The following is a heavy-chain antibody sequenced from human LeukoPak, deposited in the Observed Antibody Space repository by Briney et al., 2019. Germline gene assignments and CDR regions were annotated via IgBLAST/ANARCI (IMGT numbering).Heavy chain of an antibody. D-gene: IGHD2-2*02. J-gene: IGHJ5*02. CDR2: IYHSGST. CDR3: ARLGIYCSSTSRYNGANNWFDP. V-gene: IGHV4-38-2*01. CDR1: GYSISSGYY. Sequence: PSETLSLTCAVSGYSISSGYYWGWIRQPPGKGLEWIGSIYHSGSTYYNPSLKSRVTISVDTSKNQFSLKLSSVTAADTAVYYCARLGIYCSSTSRYNGANNWFDPWGQGTLVTVSS.